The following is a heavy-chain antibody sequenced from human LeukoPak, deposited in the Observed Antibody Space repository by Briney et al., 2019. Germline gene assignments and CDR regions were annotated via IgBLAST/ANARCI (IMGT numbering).Heavy chain of an antibody. V-gene: IGHV1-18*01. D-gene: IGHD2-2*02. CDR1: GYTFTSYG. CDR3: ARVRSYCSSTSCYKVTHDSYNDY. CDR2: ISAYNGNT. J-gene: IGHJ4*02. Sequence: ASVKVSCKASGYTFTSYGISWVRQAPGQGLEWMGWISAYNGNTNYAQKLQGRVTMTTDTSTSTAYMELRSLRSDDTAVYYCARVRSYCSSTSCYKVTHDSYNDYWGQGTLVTVSS.